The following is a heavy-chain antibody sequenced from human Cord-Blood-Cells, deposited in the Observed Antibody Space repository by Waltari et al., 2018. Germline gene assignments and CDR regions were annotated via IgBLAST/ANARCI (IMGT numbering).Heavy chain of an antibody. V-gene: IGHV4-4*07. CDR1: GGSISSYY. D-gene: IGHD6-13*01. CDR2: IYTSGST. J-gene: IGHJ5*02. Sequence: QVQLQESGPGLVKPSETLSLTCTVSGGSISSYYWSWIRQPAGKGLEWIGRIYTSGSTNYNPSLKSRVTKSVDTSKNQFSLKLSSVTAADMAVYYCARMGIAAAGTGWFDPWGQGTLVTVSS. CDR3: ARMGIAAAGTGWFDP.